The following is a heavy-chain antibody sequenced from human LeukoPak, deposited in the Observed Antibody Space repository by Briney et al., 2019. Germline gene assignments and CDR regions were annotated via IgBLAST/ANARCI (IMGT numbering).Heavy chain of an antibody. Sequence: ASVKVCCKASGYTFTSYYMHWVRQAPGQGLEWMGVINPSDGSTTYAQKFQGRVTVTRDTSTSTVYMELSSLRSEDTAVYYCARAWRYTDWFDPWGQGTLVTVSS. CDR1: GYTFTSYY. CDR3: ARAWRYTDWFDP. D-gene: IGHD1-14*01. CDR2: INPSDGST. V-gene: IGHV1-46*01. J-gene: IGHJ5*02.